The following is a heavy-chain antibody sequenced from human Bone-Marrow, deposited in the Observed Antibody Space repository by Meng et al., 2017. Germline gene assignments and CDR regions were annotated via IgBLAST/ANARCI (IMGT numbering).Heavy chain of an antibody. CDR1: GFTFSDYY. CDR2: ISSSGSTI. CDR3: ASGRPTGYSSSWYLFDY. Sequence: GGSLRLSCAASGFTFSDYYMSWIRQAPGKGLEWVSYISSSGSTIYYADSVQGRFTISRDNAKNSLYLQMNSLRAEDTAVYYCASGRPTGYSSSWYLFDYWGQGTLVTVSS. J-gene: IGHJ4*02. D-gene: IGHD6-13*01. V-gene: IGHV3-11*01.